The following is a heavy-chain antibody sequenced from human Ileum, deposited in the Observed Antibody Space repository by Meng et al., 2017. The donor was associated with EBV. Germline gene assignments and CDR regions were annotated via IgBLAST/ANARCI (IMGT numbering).Heavy chain of an antibody. CDR1: GDSIISTDTW. CDR2: IFHAGNT. V-gene: IGHV4-4*02. CDR3: ARGSHYTWDV. J-gene: IGHJ4*02. D-gene: IGHD3-16*01. Sequence: QGQLQESVPGLVKPSGIPSLTCGVSGDSIISTDTWWSWVRQPPGKGLEWIGEIFHAGNTNYNPSLKSQVTMSVDTSKNQFSLNLSSVTAADSAVYYCARGSHYTWDVWGQGTLVTVSS.